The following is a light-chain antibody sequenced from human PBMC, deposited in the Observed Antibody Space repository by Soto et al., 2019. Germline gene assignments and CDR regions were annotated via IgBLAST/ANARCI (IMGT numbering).Light chain of an antibody. CDR3: QQYGGSPRT. V-gene: IGKV3-20*01. J-gene: IGKJ1*01. CDR2: GAS. CDR1: QSVRSNT. Sequence: EIVLTQSPGTLSLSPGERATLSSRASQSVRSNTLAWYQQKPGQAPRLLIYGASSRATGIPDRFSGSGSGTEFTLTISRLEPEDFAVYYCQQYGGSPRTFGQGTKVEIK.